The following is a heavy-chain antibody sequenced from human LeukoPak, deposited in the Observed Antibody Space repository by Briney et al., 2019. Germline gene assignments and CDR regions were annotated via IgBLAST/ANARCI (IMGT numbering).Heavy chain of an antibody. J-gene: IGHJ4*02. V-gene: IGHV4-39*07. CDR3: AREIPLVTMIRGDSSGY. CDR2: FYYGGST. Sequence: SETLSLTCTVSGASISSRRYYWGWIRQPPGKGLEWIGNFYYGGSTYYNPSLKSRVTISVDTSQNQFSLKLSSVTAADTAIYYCAREIPLVTMIRGDSSGYWGQGTLVTVSS. CDR1: GASISSRRYY. D-gene: IGHD3-10*01.